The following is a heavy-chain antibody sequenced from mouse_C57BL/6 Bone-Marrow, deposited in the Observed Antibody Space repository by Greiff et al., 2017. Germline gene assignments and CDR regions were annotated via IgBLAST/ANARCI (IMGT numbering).Heavy chain of an antibody. J-gene: IGHJ3*01. Sequence: VKLMESGAELARPGASVKLSCKASGYTFTSYGISWVKQRTGQGLEWIGEIYPRSGNTYYNETFKGKATLTADKSSRTADMELRSLTSEDSAVYFCARCSSFADWGQGTLVTVSA. V-gene: IGHV1-81*01. CDR3: ARCSSFAD. CDR2: IYPRSGNT. CDR1: GYTFTSYG. D-gene: IGHD1-1*01.